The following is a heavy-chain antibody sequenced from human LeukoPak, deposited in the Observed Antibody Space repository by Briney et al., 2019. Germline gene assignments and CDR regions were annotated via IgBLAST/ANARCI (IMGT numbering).Heavy chain of an antibody. CDR1: GGSFSGYY. CDR2: INHSGST. J-gene: IGHJ5*02. CDR3: ARGYCSSTSCPINARGNWFDP. Sequence: SETLSLTCAVYGGSFSGYYWSWIRQPPGKGLEWIGEINHSGSTNYNPSLKSRVTISVDTSKNQFSLKLSSVTAADTAVYYCARGYCSSTSCPINARGNWFDPWGQGTLVTVSS. D-gene: IGHD2-2*01. V-gene: IGHV4-34*01.